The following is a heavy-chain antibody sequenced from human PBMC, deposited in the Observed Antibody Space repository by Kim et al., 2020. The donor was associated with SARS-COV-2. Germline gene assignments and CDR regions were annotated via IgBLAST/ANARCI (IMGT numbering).Heavy chain of an antibody. CDR3: ARSVVSAAGPDY. D-gene: IGHD6-13*01. Sequence: NFVPKLQGRVTMTTDTSTSTAYMELRSLRSDDTAVYYCARSVVSAAGPDYWGQGTLVTVSS. J-gene: IGHJ4*02. V-gene: IGHV1-18*01.